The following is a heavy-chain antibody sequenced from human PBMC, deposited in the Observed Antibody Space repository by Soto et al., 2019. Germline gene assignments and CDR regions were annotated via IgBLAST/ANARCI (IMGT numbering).Heavy chain of an antibody. V-gene: IGHV1-69*02. J-gene: IGHJ4*02. CDR3: ARGPLVVLNYVDS. CDR2: IFPLTDIP. CDR1: GGTFRNYP. Sequence: QVQLVQSGTEVKKPGSSVKVSCKASGGTFRNYPINWVRQAPGQGLEWMGSIFPLTDIPDYAQNFQARLTISADQSTSTAYLALSRLTSDDTAMYFCARGPLVVLNYVDSWGQGTLVTVSS.